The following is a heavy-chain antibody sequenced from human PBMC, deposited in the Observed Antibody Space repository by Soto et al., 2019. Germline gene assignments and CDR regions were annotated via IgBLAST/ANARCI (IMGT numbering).Heavy chain of an antibody. CDR3: ATVSGPRASRSWYGDNWFDP. CDR1: GESFSGYY. J-gene: IGHJ5*02. CDR2: IHDSGST. V-gene: IGHV4-34*01. Sequence: PSETLSLTCPVYGESFSGYYWSWIRQPPGKGLELIGEIHDSGSTNYNPSLQSRLIISGDASRNQTSLKLITVTAGDTAVYHWATVSGPRASRSWYGDNWFDPWCRGILVTVSS. D-gene: IGHD6-13*01.